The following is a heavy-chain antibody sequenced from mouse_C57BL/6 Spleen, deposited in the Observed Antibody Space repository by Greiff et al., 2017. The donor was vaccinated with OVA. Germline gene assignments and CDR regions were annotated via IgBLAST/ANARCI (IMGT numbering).Heavy chain of an antibody. Sequence: EVKLQESGPGMVKPSQSLSLTCTVTGYSITSGYDWHWIRHFPGNKLEWMGYISYSGSTNYNPSLKSRISITHDTSKNHFFLKLNSVTTEDTATYYCAREGNGRGWFAYWGQGTLVTVSA. V-gene: IGHV3-1*01. CDR2: ISYSGST. D-gene: IGHD1-1*01. J-gene: IGHJ3*01. CDR3: AREGNGRGWFAY. CDR1: GYSITSGYD.